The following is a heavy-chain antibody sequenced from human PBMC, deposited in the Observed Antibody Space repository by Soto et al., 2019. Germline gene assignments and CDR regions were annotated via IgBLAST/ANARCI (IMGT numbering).Heavy chain of an antibody. D-gene: IGHD3-3*01. V-gene: IGHV5-10-1*01. J-gene: IGHJ6*02. CDR3: ARRDFWSGFYTNGMDV. Sequence: GESLKISCKGSGYSFTSYWISWVRQMPGKGLEWMGRIDPSDSYTNYSPSFQGHVTISADKSISTAYLQWSSLKASDTAMYYCARRDFWSGFYTNGMDVWGQGTTVTVSS. CDR1: GYSFTSYW. CDR2: IDPSDSYT.